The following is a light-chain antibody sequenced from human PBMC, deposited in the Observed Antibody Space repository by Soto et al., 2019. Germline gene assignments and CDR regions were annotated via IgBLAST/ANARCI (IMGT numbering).Light chain of an antibody. CDR1: SSDVGCYDY. CDR2: DVS. J-gene: IGLJ2*01. Sequence: QSALTQPASVSGSPGQSITISCTGTSSDVGCYDYVSWYQQHPGKAPKLIIYDVSNRPSGISNRFSGSKSGNTASLTISGLQAEDEADYYCASYTSNSTPLFGGGTKLTVL. CDR3: ASYTSNSTPL. V-gene: IGLV2-14*03.